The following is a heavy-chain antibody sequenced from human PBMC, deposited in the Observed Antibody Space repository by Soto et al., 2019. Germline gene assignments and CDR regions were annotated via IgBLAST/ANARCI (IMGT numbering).Heavy chain of an antibody. Sequence: EGQLLGSGRGLVQPGGSLRLSCVASGLRFSTYWMNWVRQPPGMGLEWVANIDPDGRVGTYVDSVKGRFTTSIDNAMNSVYLQMNSLRADDTAMYFCAGWGEHDANVWGQGILVTVSA. CDR3: AGWGEHDANV. J-gene: IGHJ4*02. V-gene: IGHV3-7*03. CDR2: IDPDGRVG. D-gene: IGHD7-27*01. CDR1: GLRFSTYW.